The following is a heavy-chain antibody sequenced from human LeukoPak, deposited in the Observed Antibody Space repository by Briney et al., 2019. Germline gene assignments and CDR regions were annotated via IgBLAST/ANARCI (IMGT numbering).Heavy chain of an antibody. D-gene: IGHD5-18*01. V-gene: IGHV4-4*07. J-gene: IGHJ5*02. CDR3: ARGLVRYRGYSYGRDDGWFDP. CDR1: GGSISSYY. CDR2: IYTSWST. Sequence: SETLSLTCTVSGGSISSYYWSWIRQPAGKGLEWIGRIYTSWSTNYNPSLKSRVTMSVDTSKNQFSLKLSSVTAADTAVYYCARGLVRYRGYSYGRDDGWFDPWGQGTLVTVSS.